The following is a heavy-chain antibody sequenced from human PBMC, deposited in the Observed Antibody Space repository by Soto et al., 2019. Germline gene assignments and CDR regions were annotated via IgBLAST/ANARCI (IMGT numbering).Heavy chain of an antibody. J-gene: IGHJ4*02. CDR2: INHSGST. CDR3: ARGRSYDILTGYYLNDFDY. D-gene: IGHD3-9*01. V-gene: IGHV4-34*01. Sequence: TSETLSLTCTVYGGSFSGYYWSWIRQPPGKGLEWIGEINHSGSTNYNPSLKSRVTISVDTSKNHFSLKLSSVTAADTAVYYCARGRSYDILTGYYLNDFDYWGQGTLVTVSS. CDR1: GGSFSGYY.